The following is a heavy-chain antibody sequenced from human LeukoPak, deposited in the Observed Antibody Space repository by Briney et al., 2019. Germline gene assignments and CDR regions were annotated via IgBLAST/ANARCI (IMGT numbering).Heavy chain of an antibody. D-gene: IGHD4-17*01. CDR3: ARKDGDRYYYYYMDV. J-gene: IGHJ6*03. CDR2: IYHSGST. CDR1: GGSISSSSYY. Sequence: KASETLSLTCTVSGGSISSSSYYWGWIRQPPGKGLEWIGSIYHSGSTYYNPSLKSRVTISVDTSKNQFSLKLSSVTAADTAVYYCARKDGDRYYYYYMDVWGKGTTVTVSS. V-gene: IGHV4-39*07.